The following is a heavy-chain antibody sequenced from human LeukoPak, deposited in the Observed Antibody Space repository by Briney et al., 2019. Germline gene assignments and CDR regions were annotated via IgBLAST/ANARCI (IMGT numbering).Heavy chain of an antibody. J-gene: IGHJ4*02. Sequence: SETLSLTCAVYGGSFSGYYWRWIRQPPGKGLEWIGEINHSGSTNYNPSLKSRVTISVDTSKNQFSLKLSSVTAADTAVYYCARNLVATTPGPLDYWGQGTLVTVSS. V-gene: IGHV4-34*01. CDR2: INHSGST. CDR1: GGSFSGYY. CDR3: ARNLVATTPGPLDY. D-gene: IGHD5-12*01.